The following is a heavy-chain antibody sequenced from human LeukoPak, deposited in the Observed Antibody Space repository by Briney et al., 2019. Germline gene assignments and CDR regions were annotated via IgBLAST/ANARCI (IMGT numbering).Heavy chain of an antibody. CDR3: AKIMALYCSGGSCNEIDY. V-gene: IGHV3-23*01. CDR1: GSTFSSYS. D-gene: IGHD2-15*01. J-gene: IGHJ4*02. CDR2: ISGSGGNT. Sequence: GGSLRLSCAASGSTFSSYSMNWVRQAPGEGLEWVSAISGSGGNTYYADSVKGRFTISRDNSKNTLYLQMNSLRGEDTAVYYCAKIMALYCSGGSCNEIDYWGQGTLVTVSS.